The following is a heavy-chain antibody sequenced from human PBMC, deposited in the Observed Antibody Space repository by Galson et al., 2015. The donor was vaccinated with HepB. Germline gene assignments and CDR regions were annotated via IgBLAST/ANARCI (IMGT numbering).Heavy chain of an antibody. CDR3: ARGPLWFGELLHH. CDR1: GGTFSTFA. J-gene: IGHJ5*02. D-gene: IGHD3-10*01. CDR2: IITMLGIA. V-gene: IGHV1-69*04. Sequence: SVKVSCKASGGTFSTFAVTWVRQAPGQGLEWMGRIITMLGIAEYADSVKGRFTISRDNSKNTLYLQMNSLRAEDTAVYYCARGPLWFGELLHHWGQGTLVTVSS.